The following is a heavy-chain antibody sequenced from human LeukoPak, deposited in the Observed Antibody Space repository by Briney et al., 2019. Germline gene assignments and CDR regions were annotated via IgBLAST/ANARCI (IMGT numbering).Heavy chain of an antibody. CDR1: GGTFSSYA. CDR2: IIPIFGTA. CDR3: AREGGYSYGPSQGYFDY. J-gene: IGHJ4*02. D-gene: IGHD5-18*01. V-gene: IGHV1-69*06. Sequence: SVKVSCKASGGTFSSYAISWVRQAPGQGLEWMGGIIPIFGTANYAQKFQGRVTITADKSTSTAYMELSSLRSEDTAVYYCAREGGYSYGPSQGYFDYWGQGTLVTVSS.